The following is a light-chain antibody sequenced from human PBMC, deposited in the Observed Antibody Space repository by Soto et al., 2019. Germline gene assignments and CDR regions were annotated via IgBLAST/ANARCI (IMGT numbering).Light chain of an antibody. V-gene: IGLV7-46*01. Sequence: QTVVTQEPSLTVSPGGTVTLTCGSTTGAVTSGHYPYWFQQKPGQAPRTLIYDTNNKHSWTPARFSGSLLGGKAALTLSGAQPEDEADYYCFLSDSGARVFGGGTQLTVL. J-gene: IGLJ2*01. CDR2: DTN. CDR3: FLSDSGARV. CDR1: TGAVTSGHY.